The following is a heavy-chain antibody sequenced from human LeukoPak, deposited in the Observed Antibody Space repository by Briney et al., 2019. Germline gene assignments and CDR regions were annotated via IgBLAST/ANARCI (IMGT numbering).Heavy chain of an antibody. CDR1: GFTFSSYS. D-gene: IGHD3-22*01. Sequence: HPGGSLRLSCAASGFTFSSYSMNWVRQAPGKGLEWVSYISSSSSTIYYADSVKGRFTISRDNAKNSLYLQMNSLRAEDTAVYYCARDGYFYDSSGYYRSIAFDYWGQGTLVTVSS. V-gene: IGHV3-48*01. J-gene: IGHJ4*02. CDR3: ARDGYFYDSSGYYRSIAFDY. CDR2: ISSSSSTI.